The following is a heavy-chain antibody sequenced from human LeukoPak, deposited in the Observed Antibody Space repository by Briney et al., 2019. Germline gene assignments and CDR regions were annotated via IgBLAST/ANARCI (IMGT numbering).Heavy chain of an antibody. J-gene: IGHJ6*02. D-gene: IGHD2-2*01. CDR1: GGSFSDYF. V-gene: IGHV4-34*01. CDR2: ISHSGRT. CDR3: ARDVVVVPAAIHYGMDV. Sequence: SETLSLTCAVYGGSFSDYFWGWIRQPPGKGLEWIGEISHSGRTYYNPSLKSRVTISVDTSKNQFSLNLSSVTAADTAVYYCARDVVVVPAAIHYGMDVWGQGTTVTVSS.